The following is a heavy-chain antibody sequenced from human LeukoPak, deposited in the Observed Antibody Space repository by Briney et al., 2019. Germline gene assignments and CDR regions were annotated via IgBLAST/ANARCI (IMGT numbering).Heavy chain of an antibody. CDR2: IYYSGST. D-gene: IGHD3-9*01. Sequence: SETLSLTCTVSGGSISSYYWSWIRQPPGKGLEWIGYIYYSGSTNYNPSLKSRVTISVDASKNQFSLKLSSVTAADTAVYYCARAYYDILGDSYYFDYWGQGTLVTISS. CDR3: ARAYYDILGDSYYFDY. CDR1: GGSISSYY. V-gene: IGHV4-59*01. J-gene: IGHJ4*02.